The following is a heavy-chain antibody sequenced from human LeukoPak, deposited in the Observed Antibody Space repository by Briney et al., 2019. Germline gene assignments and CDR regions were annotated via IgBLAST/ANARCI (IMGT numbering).Heavy chain of an antibody. D-gene: IGHD3-9*01. Sequence: PGGSLRLSCVASGFTFSSYGMHWVRQAPGKGLEWVAFIRYDGSNKNYADSVKGRFTISRDNSKNTLYLQMNSLRAEDTAVYYCAKGGRYFDWGRLDYWGQGTPVTVSS. CDR3: AKGGRYFDWGRLDY. CDR1: GFTFSSYG. CDR2: IRYDGSNK. J-gene: IGHJ4*02. V-gene: IGHV3-30*02.